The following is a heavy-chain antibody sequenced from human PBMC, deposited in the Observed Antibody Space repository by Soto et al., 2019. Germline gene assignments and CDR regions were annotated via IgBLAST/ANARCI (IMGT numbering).Heavy chain of an antibody. Sequence: QVQLVQSGTEVKKPGSSVKVSCKASGGTFRSNAISWVRQAPGQGLEWMGGLIPIFGTTNYAQKFQGRVTITADESASTAYMELSSLRSDDTAVYYCASLPSFYYGSWYGMDVWGQGTTVTVSS. J-gene: IGHJ6*02. CDR1: GGTFRSNA. D-gene: IGHD3-10*01. CDR3: ASLPSFYYGSWYGMDV. V-gene: IGHV1-69*01. CDR2: LIPIFGTT.